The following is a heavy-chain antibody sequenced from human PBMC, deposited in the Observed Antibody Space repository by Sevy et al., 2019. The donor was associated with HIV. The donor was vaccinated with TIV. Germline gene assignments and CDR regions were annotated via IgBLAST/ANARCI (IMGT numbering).Heavy chain of an antibody. CDR3: ARQVGQLRFFDWSPGYFDY. CDR2: IYYSGST. Sequence: SETLSLTCTVSGDSISSSPYYWGWISQSHGKGLEWIGSIYYSGSTYYNPSLKSRVPISVDTSKNQFSLKLNSVTAADTAVYYCARQVGQLRFFDWSPGYFDYWGQGILVTVSS. V-gene: IGHV4-39*01. D-gene: IGHD3-9*01. J-gene: IGHJ4*02. CDR1: GDSISSSPYY.